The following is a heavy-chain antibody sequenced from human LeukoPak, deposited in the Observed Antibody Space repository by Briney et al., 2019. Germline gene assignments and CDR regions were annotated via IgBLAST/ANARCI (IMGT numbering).Heavy chain of an antibody. V-gene: IGHV4-4*07. Sequence: SETLSLTCTVSGGSIRTYYWSWIRQPAGKALEWIGRIHTSGSTDYNPSLESRVSMSVDTSKNQFSLKLRSVTAADTAVYYCAREGSMTARPFVSIDYWGQGTLVTVFS. D-gene: IGHD6-6*01. CDR2: IHTSGST. CDR3: AREGSMTARPFVSIDY. CDR1: GGSIRTYY. J-gene: IGHJ4*02.